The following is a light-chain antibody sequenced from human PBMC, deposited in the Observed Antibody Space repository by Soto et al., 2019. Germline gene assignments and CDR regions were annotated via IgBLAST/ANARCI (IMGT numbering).Light chain of an antibody. CDR2: IND. CDR3: ASWDDRLKGYV. J-gene: IGLJ1*01. V-gene: IGLV1-44*01. CDR1: RSNIGSNS. Sequence: QSVLTQPASASGTPGQRIVISCSGSRSNIGSNSVNWYQQFPGTAPKLLIYINDQRPSGVPDRFSGSQSGTSVSLAISGLHSEDEADYYCASWDDRLKGYVFGTGTKVTVL.